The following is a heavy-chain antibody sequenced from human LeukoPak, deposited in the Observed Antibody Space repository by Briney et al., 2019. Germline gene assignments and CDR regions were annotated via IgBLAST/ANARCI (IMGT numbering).Heavy chain of an antibody. CDR3: AKGGGYEAQYYYYYLDV. J-gene: IGHJ6*03. CDR2: IYSGGTT. Sequence: GGSLRLSCAASGFTVSSNYINWVRQAPGKGLEWVSLIYSGGTTYYADSVKGRFTISRDNSKNTLYLQMKSLRAEDTAVYYCAKGGGYEAQYYYYYLDVWGKGTTVTISS. D-gene: IGHD5-12*01. V-gene: IGHV3-53*05. CDR1: GFTVSSNY.